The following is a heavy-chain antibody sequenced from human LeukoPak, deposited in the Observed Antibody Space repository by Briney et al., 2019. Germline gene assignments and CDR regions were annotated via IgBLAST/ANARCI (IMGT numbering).Heavy chain of an antibody. Sequence: PGGSLRLSCAASGFTFSSYSMHWVRQAPGKGLEWVSGISWNSGSIGYADSVKGRFTISRDNAKDSLYLQMNSLRAEDTALYYCAKDMADGSGYSSGWYSAQRYGMDVWGQGTTVTVSS. D-gene: IGHD6-19*01. V-gene: IGHV3-9*01. CDR2: ISWNSGSI. CDR1: GFTFSSYS. CDR3: AKDMADGSGYSSGWYSAQRYGMDV. J-gene: IGHJ6*02.